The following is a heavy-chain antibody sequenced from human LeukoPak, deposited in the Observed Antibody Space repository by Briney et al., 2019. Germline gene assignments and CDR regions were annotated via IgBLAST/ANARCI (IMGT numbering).Heavy chain of an antibody. Sequence: GGSLRLSCAASGLTFSSYWMSWVRQAPGKGLEWVANIKQDGSEKYYVDSVEGRFTISRDSPKNSLFLQMNSLRAEDTAVYYCARDKYSSGSFNYWGQGTLVTVSS. D-gene: IGHD6-19*01. V-gene: IGHV3-7*01. CDR2: IKQDGSEK. CDR3: ARDKYSSGSFNY. CDR1: GLTFSSYW. J-gene: IGHJ4*02.